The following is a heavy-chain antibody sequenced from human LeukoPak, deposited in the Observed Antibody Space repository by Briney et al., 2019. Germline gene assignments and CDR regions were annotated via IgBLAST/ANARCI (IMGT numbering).Heavy chain of an antibody. V-gene: IGHV1-18*01. CDR1: GYIFTSYG. CDR3: ARAQATLLLDY. Sequence: ASVKVSCKASGYIFTSYGIIWVRQAPGQGLQWMGWISAHNGNTSYAQKLQGRVTMTTDTSTSTVYMELRSLRSDDTAVYYCARAQATLLLDYWGQGTLVTVSS. D-gene: IGHD5-12*01. CDR2: ISAHNGNT. J-gene: IGHJ4*02.